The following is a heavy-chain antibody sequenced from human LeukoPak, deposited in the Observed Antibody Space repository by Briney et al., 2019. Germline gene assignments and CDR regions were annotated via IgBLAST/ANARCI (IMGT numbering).Heavy chain of an antibody. V-gene: IGHV3-30*18. D-gene: IGHD3-10*01. J-gene: IGHJ5*02. CDR2: ISYDGSNK. Sequence: GGSLRLSCAASGFTFSSYGMHWVRQAPGKGLEWVAVISYDGSNKYYADSVKGRFTIPRDNSKNTLYLQMNSLRAEDTAVYYCAKDAIYGSGSYSHANWFDPWGQGTLVTVSS. CDR1: GFTFSSYG. CDR3: AKDAIYGSGSYSHANWFDP.